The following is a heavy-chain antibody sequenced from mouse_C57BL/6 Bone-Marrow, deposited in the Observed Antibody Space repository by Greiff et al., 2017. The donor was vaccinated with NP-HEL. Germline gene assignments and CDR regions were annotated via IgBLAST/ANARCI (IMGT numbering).Heavy chain of an antibody. V-gene: IGHV2-5*01. Sequence: QVQLQQSGPGLVQPSQTLSITCTVSGFSLTSYGVHWVRQSPGKGLEWLGVIWSGGSTDYNAAIMSRLSITKDNSKSQVVLTMNSLQADDTAIYYGARTVGAYWGQGTLVTVSA. CDR2: IWSGGST. D-gene: IGHD1-1*01. CDR3: ARTVGAY. CDR1: GFSLTSYG. J-gene: IGHJ3*01.